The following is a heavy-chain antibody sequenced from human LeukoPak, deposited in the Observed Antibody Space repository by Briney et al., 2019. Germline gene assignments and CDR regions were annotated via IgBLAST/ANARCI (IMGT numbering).Heavy chain of an antibody. V-gene: IGHV1-2*02. D-gene: IGHD2-15*01. CDR3: ARDAGYCTGGSCWYFDH. Sequence: ASVKLSCKASGYTLTVNYMHWVRRAPGQGLEWMGWINLNSGGTNFAQRFQGRVTMTRDTSISTAYMDLSRLISDDTAVYYCARDAGYCTGGSCWYFDHWGQGTLVTVSS. J-gene: IGHJ4*02. CDR1: GYTLTVNY. CDR2: INLNSGGT.